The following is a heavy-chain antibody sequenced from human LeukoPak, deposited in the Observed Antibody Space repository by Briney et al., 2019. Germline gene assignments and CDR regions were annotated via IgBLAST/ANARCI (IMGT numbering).Heavy chain of an antibody. CDR2: ISGSGGST. D-gene: IGHD6-6*01. V-gene: IGHV3-23*01. Sequence: GGSLRLSCAASGFTFSNYAMSWVRQAPGKGLEWVSTISGSGGSTYYADSVKGRFTISRDNSKNTLYLQMNSLRVEDTAVYYCAKLSSSASAYWGQGTLVTVSS. J-gene: IGHJ4*02. CDR1: GFTFSNYA. CDR3: AKLSSSASAY.